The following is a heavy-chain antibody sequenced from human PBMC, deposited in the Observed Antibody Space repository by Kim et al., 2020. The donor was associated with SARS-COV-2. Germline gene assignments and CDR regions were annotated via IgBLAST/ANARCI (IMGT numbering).Heavy chain of an antibody. CDR1: GGSISSYY. CDR2: IYYSGST. V-gene: IGHV4-59*08. J-gene: IGHJ3*02. D-gene: IGHD3-22*01. CDR3: ARHYYDSSGYYYDAFDI. Sequence: SETLSLTCTVSGGSISSYYWSWIRQPPGKGLEWIGYIYYSGSTNYNPSLKTRVTISVDTSKNQFSLNLSSVTAADTAVYYCARHYYDSSGYYYDAFDIWG.